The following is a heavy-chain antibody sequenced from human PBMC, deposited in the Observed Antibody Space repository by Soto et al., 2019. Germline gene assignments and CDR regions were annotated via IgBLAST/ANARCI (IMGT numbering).Heavy chain of an antibody. D-gene: IGHD3-3*01. CDR3: ASYDFWSGYYHDY. J-gene: IGHJ4*02. V-gene: IGHV4-30-4*01. CDR2: IYYSGST. CDR1: GGSISSGDYY. Sequence: KASETLSLTCTVSGGSISSGDYYWSWIRQPPGKGLEWIGYIYYSGSTYYNPSLKSRVTISVDTSKNQFSLKLSSVTAADTAVYYCASYDFWSGYYHDYWGQGTLVTVSS.